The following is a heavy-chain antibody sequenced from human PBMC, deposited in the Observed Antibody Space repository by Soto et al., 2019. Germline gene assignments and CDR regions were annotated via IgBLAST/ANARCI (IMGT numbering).Heavy chain of an antibody. Sequence: SETLCHTYAVSDGLMRSGGYFGRCIWHPPGKVLEWIGYIYHSGSTYYNPSLKSRVTISVDRSKNQFSLKLSSVTAADTAVYYCARVPDILTGYYSADWFDPWGQGTLVTVS. CDR3: ARVPDILTGYYSADWFDP. J-gene: IGHJ5*02. CDR2: IYHSGST. D-gene: IGHD3-9*01. V-gene: IGHV4-30-2*01. CDR1: DGLMRSGGYF.